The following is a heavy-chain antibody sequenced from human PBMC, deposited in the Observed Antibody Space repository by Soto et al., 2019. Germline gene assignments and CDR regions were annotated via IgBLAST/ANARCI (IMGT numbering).Heavy chain of an antibody. CDR1: GASVSSAAYH. Sequence: QVQLQESGPGLVKPSQTLSLTCTVSGASVSSAAYHWTWIRQHPGQGLEWIGYITGSPYYNPSLKSRVTISLDTSRNQFSLDLSSGTAADTAVYYCATLTAGARGRGYWGQGTLVTVSS. J-gene: IGHJ4*02. D-gene: IGHD1-26*01. V-gene: IGHV4-31*03. CDR2: ITGSP. CDR3: ATLTAGARGRGY.